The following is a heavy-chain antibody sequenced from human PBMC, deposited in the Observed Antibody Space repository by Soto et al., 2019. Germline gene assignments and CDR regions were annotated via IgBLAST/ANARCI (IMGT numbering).Heavy chain of an antibody. CDR1: GYTFTSYD. V-gene: IGHV1-8*01. Sequence: QVQLVQSGAEVKKPGASVKVSCKASGYTFTSYDINWVRQATGQGLEWMGWMNPNSGNTGYAQKFQGRVTMTRNTSIRTAYMELSSLISEDMSGYYFARERSGYFDYWGQGTLVTVSS. D-gene: IGHD2-15*01. CDR3: ARERSGYFDY. CDR2: MNPNSGNT. J-gene: IGHJ4*02.